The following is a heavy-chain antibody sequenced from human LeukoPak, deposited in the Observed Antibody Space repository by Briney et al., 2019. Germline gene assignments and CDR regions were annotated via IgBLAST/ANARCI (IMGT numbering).Heavy chain of an antibody. CDR3: ARGPYSYDSSGAFDI. CDR1: GGSTSSSNW. CDR2: IYHSGST. J-gene: IGHJ3*02. D-gene: IGHD3-22*01. V-gene: IGHV4-4*02. Sequence: SETLSLTCAVSGGSTSSSNWWSWVRQPPGKGLEWIGEIYHSGSTNYNPSLKSRVTISVDTSKNQFSLKLSSVTAADTAVYFCARGPYSYDSSGAFDIWGQGTMVTVSS.